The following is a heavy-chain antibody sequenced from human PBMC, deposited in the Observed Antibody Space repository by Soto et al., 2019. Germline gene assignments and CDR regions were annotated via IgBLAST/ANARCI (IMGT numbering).Heavy chain of an antibody. J-gene: IGHJ5*02. V-gene: IGHV5-51*01. D-gene: IGHD3-22*01. CDR2: IFPSDSDT. Sequence: GESLKISCRTSGYSFISYWIAWVRQMPGKGLEWMGIIFPSDSDTRYSPSFQGQVTISADRSTSTVFLQWASLKASDTAVYFCARKDKSGYFNWFDPWGQGTLVTDSS. CDR3: ARKDKSGYFNWFDP. CDR1: GYSFISYW.